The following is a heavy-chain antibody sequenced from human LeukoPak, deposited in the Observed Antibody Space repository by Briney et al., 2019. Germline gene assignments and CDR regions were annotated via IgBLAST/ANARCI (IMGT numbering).Heavy chain of an antibody. D-gene: IGHD2-2*01. J-gene: IGHJ5*02. CDR1: GGSISSYY. Sequence: SETLSLTCTVSGGSISSYYWSWLRQPPGKGLDWIGYIYYSGSTNYNPSLKSRVTISVDTSKNQFSLKLTSVTAADTAVYYCARGVGYCSSTSCYHPWFDPWGQGTLVTVYS. V-gene: IGHV4-59*12. CDR2: IYYSGST. CDR3: ARGVGYCSSTSCYHPWFDP.